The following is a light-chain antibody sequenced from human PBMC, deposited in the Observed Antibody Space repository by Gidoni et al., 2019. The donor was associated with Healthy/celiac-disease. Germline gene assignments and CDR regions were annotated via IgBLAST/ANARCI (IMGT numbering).Light chain of an antibody. V-gene: IGKV3-15*01. CDR2: GAS. J-gene: IGKJ4*01. CDR1: QSVNSN. CDR3: QQYNNWPPLT. Sequence: IVMTQSPATLSESPGERATLSCRASQSVNSNLAWYQQKPGQSPRLLIYGASTRATGIPARFSGSGSGTEFTLTISSLQSEDFAVYYCQQYNNWPPLTFGGGTKVEIK.